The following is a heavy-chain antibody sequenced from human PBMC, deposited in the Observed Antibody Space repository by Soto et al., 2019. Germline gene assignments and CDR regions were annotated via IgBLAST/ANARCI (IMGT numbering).Heavy chain of an antibody. Sequence: QVQLVQSVAEVKKPGSSVKVSCKASGGTFSSYTISWVRQAPGQGLEWMGRIIPILGIANYAQKFQGRVTITADESTSTAYMELSSLRSEDTAVYYCASGRRWLTPRYYYYYGMDVWGQGTTGTVSS. J-gene: IGHJ6*02. D-gene: IGHD5-12*01. CDR1: GGTFSSYT. CDR3: ASGRRWLTPRYYYYYGMDV. CDR2: IIPILGIA. V-gene: IGHV1-69*02.